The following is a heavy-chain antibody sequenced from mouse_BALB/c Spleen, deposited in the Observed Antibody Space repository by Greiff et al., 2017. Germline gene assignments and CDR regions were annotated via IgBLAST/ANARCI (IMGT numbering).Heavy chain of an antibody. Sequence: EVQVVESGGGLVQPGGSRKLSCAASGFTFSDYGMAWVRQAPGKGPEWVAFISNLAYSIYYADTVTGRFTISRENAKNTLYLEMSSLRSEDTAMYYCARTGDYAMDYWGQGTSVTVSS. D-gene: IGHD4-1*01. CDR1: GFTFSDYG. V-gene: IGHV5-15*02. CDR2: ISNLAYSI. J-gene: IGHJ4*01. CDR3: ARTGDYAMDY.